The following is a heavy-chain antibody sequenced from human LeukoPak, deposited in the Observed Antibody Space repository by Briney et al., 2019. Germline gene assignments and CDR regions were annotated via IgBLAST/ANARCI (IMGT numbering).Heavy chain of an antibody. J-gene: IGHJ4*02. CDR1: GFTFSSYA. Sequence: GRSLRLSCAASGFTFSSYAMHWVRQAPGKGLEWVAVISYDGSNKYYADSVKGRFTISRDNSKNTLYLQMNSLRAEDTAVYYCAKDRIVVVPAAIAGSWAPSDYWGQGTLVTVSS. CDR3: AKDRIVVVPAAIAGSWAPSDY. D-gene: IGHD2-2*01. CDR2: ISYDGSNK. V-gene: IGHV3-30-3*01.